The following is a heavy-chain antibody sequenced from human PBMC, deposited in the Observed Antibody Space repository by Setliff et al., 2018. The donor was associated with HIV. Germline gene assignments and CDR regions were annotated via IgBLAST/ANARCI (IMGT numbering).Heavy chain of an antibody. V-gene: IGHV2-5*02. Sequence: SGPTLVNPTQTLTLACTFSEFSLSTTGVGVGWIRQPPGKALEWLALIYWDDVKLYNPSLKTRLTVTKDTSKSQVVLTMTNMDPVDTATYYCARYSSGHSDYYYYYMDVWGKGTTVTVSS. CDR1: EFSLSTTGVG. D-gene: IGHD6-19*01. CDR3: ARYSSGHSDYYYYYMDV. J-gene: IGHJ6*03. CDR2: IYWDDVK.